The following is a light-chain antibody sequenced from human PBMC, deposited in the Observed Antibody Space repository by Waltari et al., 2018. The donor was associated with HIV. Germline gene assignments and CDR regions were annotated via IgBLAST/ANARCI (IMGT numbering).Light chain of an antibody. J-gene: IGKJ2*01. V-gene: IGKV1-5*03. Sequence: DIQMTQSPSTLSAFVGDRVTITCRASQSISSWLAWYQQKPGKAPKLLIYKASTLQSGVPSRFSGSGSGTEFTLTISSLQHDDFATYYCQQYNTYSPTFGQGTKLEIK. CDR3: QQYNTYSPT. CDR1: QSISSW. CDR2: KAS.